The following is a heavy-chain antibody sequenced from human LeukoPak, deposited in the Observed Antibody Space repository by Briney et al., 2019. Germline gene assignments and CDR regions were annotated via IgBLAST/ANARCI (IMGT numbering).Heavy chain of an antibody. CDR1: GFTSSYYG. J-gene: IGHJ3*01. V-gene: IGHV3-33*03. CDR3: AKGNYDFWSGHNDAFDF. D-gene: IGHD3-3*01. CDR2: MWFDASNA. Sequence: GGSLRLSCAASGFTSSYYGMHWVRQAPGKGLEWVALMWFDASNAYYTDSVKGRFTISRDNSNNTLYLQMNSLRVEDTAVYYCAKGNYDFWSGHNDAFDFWGPGTMVTVSS.